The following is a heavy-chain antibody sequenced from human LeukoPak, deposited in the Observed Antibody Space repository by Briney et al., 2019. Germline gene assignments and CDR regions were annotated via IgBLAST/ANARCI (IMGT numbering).Heavy chain of an antibody. CDR1: GGTFSSYG. V-gene: IGHV1-18*01. Sequence: GASVKVSCKASGGTFSSYGISWVRQAPGQGLEWMGWISAYNGNTNYAQKLQGRVTMTTDTSTSTAYMELRSLRSDDTAVYYCARDQRNSSSWYGDYWGQGTLVTVSS. CDR2: ISAYNGNT. D-gene: IGHD6-13*01. J-gene: IGHJ4*02. CDR3: ARDQRNSSSWYGDY.